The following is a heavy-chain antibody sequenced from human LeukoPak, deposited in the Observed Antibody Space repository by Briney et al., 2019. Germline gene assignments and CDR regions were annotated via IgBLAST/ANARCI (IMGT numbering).Heavy chain of an antibody. CDR1: GYTFTGYY. D-gene: IGHD1-26*01. J-gene: IGHJ6*03. Sequence: ASVKVSCEASGYTFTGYYMHWVRQAPGQGLEWMGRINPNSGGTNYAQKFQGRVTMTRDTSISTAYMELSRLRSDDTAVYYCARPAREGRYYMDVWGKGTTVTVSS. V-gene: IGHV1-2*06. CDR2: INPNSGGT. CDR3: ARPAREGRYYMDV.